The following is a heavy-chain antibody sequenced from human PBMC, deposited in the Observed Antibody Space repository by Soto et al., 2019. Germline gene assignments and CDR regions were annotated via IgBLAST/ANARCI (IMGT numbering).Heavy chain of an antibody. D-gene: IGHD2-15*01. CDR2: MNPNSGNT. V-gene: IGHV1-8*02. CDR3: ARGRPVVVVAATTLTSYYYYMDV. Sequence: ASAKVASTSSRYTLTIYEINGVRKATGQGLEWMGWMNPNSGNTGYAQKFQGRVTMTRNTSISTAYMELSSLRSEDTAVYYCARGRPVVVVAATTLTSYYYYMDVWGKGTTVTVSS. CDR1: RYTLTIYE. J-gene: IGHJ6*03.